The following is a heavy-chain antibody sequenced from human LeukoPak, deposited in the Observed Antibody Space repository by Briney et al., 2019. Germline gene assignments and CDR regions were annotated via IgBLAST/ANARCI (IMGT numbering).Heavy chain of an antibody. CDR3: VRDNRSYNFDY. D-gene: IGHD1-26*01. CDR1: GFTFSRYW. CDR2: IKSDGSST. Sequence: PGGSLRLSCAASGFTFSRYWMHWVRQAPGKGLVWVSCIKSDGSSTSIADSAKGRFTISRDNAKNTVHLQMNSLRAEDTAVYYCVRDNRSYNFDYWGQGTLVTVSS. V-gene: IGHV3-74*01. J-gene: IGHJ4*02.